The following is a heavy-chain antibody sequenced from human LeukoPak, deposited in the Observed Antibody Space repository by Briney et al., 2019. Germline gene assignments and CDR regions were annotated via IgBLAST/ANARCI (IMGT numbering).Heavy chain of an antibody. CDR1: GGSFSGYY. V-gene: IGHV4-34*01. J-gene: IGHJ4*02. Sequence: SETLSLTCAVYGGSFSGYYWSWLRQPPGKGLEWIGEINHSGSTNYNPSLKSRVTISVDTSKNQFSLKLSSVTAADTAVYYCARGGWYRDFDYWGQGTLVTVSS. CDR2: INHSGST. CDR3: ARGGWYRDFDY. D-gene: IGHD6-19*01.